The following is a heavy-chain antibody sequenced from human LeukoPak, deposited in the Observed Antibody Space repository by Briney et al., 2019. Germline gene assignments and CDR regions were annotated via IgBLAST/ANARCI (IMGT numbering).Heavy chain of an antibody. D-gene: IGHD3-16*01. CDR3: AKDTGPLMITFGGVVISYFDY. CDR1: GFIFSNYA. J-gene: IGHJ4*02. Sequence: PGGSLRLSCAGSGFIFSNYAMSWVRQAPGKGLEWVSGIKGNGFDTYYADSVKGRLTVSRDNSKNTLSLQMNSLSAEDTAVYYCAKDTGPLMITFGGVVISYFDYWGQGALVTVSS. CDR2: IKGNGFDT. V-gene: IGHV3-23*01.